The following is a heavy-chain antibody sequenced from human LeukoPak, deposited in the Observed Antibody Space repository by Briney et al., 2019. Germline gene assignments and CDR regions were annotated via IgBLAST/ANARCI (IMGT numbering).Heavy chain of an antibody. D-gene: IGHD5-24*01. J-gene: IGHJ5*02. CDR1: GGTFSSYA. CDR2: IILIFGTA. V-gene: IGHV1-69*05. CDR3: ASTRRGWLQWENWFDP. Sequence: GASVKVSCKASGGTFSSYAISWVRQAPGQGLEWMGRIILIFGTANYAQKFQGRVTITTDESTSTAYMELSSLRSEDTAVYYCASTRRGWLQWENWFDPWGQGTLVTVSS.